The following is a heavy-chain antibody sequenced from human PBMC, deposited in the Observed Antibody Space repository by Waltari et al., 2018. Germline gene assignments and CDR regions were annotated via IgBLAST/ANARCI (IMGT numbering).Heavy chain of an antibody. CDR1: GGTGSSYA. CDR2: IIPIFGTA. CDR3: ARDPSSSWYRPNWFDP. J-gene: IGHJ5*02. D-gene: IGHD6-13*01. Sequence: VQLVQCGAAVQQPGSSVKVSWKASGGTGSSYAIRWVPQAPVQGLEWMGGIIPIFGTANYAQKFQGRVTITADESTSTAYMELSSLRSEDTAVYYCARDPSSSWYRPNWFDPWGQGTLVTVAS. V-gene: IGHV1-69*01.